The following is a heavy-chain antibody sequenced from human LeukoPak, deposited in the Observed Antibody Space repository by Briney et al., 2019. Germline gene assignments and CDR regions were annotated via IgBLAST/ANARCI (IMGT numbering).Heavy chain of an antibody. CDR2: IIPIFGTA. CDR1: GGTFGSYA. Sequence: SVKVSCKASGGTFGSYAISWVRQAPGQGLEWMGGIIPIFGTANYAQKFQGRVTITADKSASTAYMELSSLRSEDTAVYYCAAVKLGYCSSTSCPPSYYYYGMDVWGKGTTVTVSS. D-gene: IGHD2-2*01. CDR3: AAVKLGYCSSTSCPPSYYYYGMDV. V-gene: IGHV1-69*06. J-gene: IGHJ6*04.